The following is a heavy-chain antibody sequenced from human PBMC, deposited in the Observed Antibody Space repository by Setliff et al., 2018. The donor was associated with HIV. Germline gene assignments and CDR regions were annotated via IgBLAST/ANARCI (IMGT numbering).Heavy chain of an antibody. V-gene: IGHV4-4*07. Sequence: SETLSLTCTVSGDSISSYYWSWIRQSAGKGLEWIGRIYITGSTNYNPSLQSRVTMSVDTSKNQFSLKLTSVTAADTAVYFCARDAFHSGSYYNDYWGQGIQVTVSS. CDR1: GDSISSYY. CDR2: IYITGST. J-gene: IGHJ4*02. D-gene: IGHD3-10*01. CDR3: ARDAFHSGSYYNDY.